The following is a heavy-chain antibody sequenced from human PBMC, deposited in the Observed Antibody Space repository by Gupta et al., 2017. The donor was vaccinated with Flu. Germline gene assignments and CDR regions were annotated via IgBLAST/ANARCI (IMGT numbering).Heavy chain of an antibody. J-gene: IGHJ4*02. Sequence: QVRLVQSGAEMKKPGASVKISCKASGYTCINYAIHWVRQAPGQAFEWMAWINAATGETEYSQNFQGRITITRDTSATTVYMELTSLTSQDTALYYCAKDRGATGDFDYWGQGSLVSVSS. CDR3: AKDRGATGDFDY. V-gene: IGHV1-3*01. D-gene: IGHD1-26*01. CDR1: GYTCINYA. CDR2: INAATGET.